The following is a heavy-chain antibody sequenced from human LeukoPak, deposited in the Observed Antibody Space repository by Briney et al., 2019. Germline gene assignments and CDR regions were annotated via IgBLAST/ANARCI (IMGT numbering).Heavy chain of an antibody. D-gene: IGHD3-9*01. CDR3: ARGVGILTGYYVDY. CDR2: IYYSGST. V-gene: IGHV4-39*07. J-gene: IGHJ4*02. Sequence: SETLSLTCTVSGGSISTSSYYWGWIRQPPGKGLEWIGTIYYSGSTNYNPSLKSRVTISVDTSKNQFSLKLSSVTAADTAVYYCARGVGILTGYYVDYWGQGTLVTVSS. CDR1: GGSISTSSYY.